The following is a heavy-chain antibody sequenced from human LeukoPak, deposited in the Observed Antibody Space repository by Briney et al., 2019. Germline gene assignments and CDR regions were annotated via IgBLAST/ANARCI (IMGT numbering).Heavy chain of an antibody. CDR1: GFTFSSYS. V-gene: IGHV3-21*01. Sequence: KPGGSLRLSCAASGFTFSSYSMNWVRQAPGKGLEWVSSINSSSSYIYYAYAVKGRFTISRDNDKNSLYLQMNGLRAEDTAVYYCASSGTGVVPAAPFDYWGQGTLVTVSS. D-gene: IGHD2-2*01. CDR3: ASSGTGVVPAAPFDY. CDR2: INSSSSYI. J-gene: IGHJ4*02.